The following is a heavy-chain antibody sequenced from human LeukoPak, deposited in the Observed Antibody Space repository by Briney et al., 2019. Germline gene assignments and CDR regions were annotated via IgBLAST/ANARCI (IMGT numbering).Heavy chain of an antibody. CDR2: IYYSGST. J-gene: IGHJ5*02. Sequence: SETLSLTCTVSGASITSYYWSWIRQPPGKGLEWIGSIYYSGSTYYNPSLKSRVTISVDTSKNQFSLKLSSVTAADTAVYYCARLSGWLRNWFDPWGQGTLVTVSS. CDR3: ARLSGWLRNWFDP. D-gene: IGHD6-19*01. V-gene: IGHV4-39*01. CDR1: GASITSYY.